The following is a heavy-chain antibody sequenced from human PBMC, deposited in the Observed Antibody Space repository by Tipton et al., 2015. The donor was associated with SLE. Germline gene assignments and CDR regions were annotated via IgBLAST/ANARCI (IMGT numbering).Heavy chain of an antibody. CDR3: ARIPFSYYAMDV. CDR1: GVSISSDYW. D-gene: IGHD2/OR15-2a*01. CDR2: IFHTGFV. J-gene: IGHJ6*02. Sequence: TLSLTCAVSGVSISSDYWWTWIRQAPGKGLEWLGDIFHTGFVTYNPSLGSRVTISVDNANQFSLRLSSVTAADTALYYCARIPFSYYAMDVWGPGTTVTVSS. V-gene: IGHV4/OR15-8*01.